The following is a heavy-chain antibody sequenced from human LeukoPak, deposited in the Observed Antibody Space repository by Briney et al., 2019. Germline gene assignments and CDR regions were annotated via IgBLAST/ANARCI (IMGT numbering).Heavy chain of an antibody. J-gene: IGHJ5*02. V-gene: IGHV4-61*02. Sequence: SQTLSLTRTVSGGSISSGSYYGSWIRQPAGRGLEWIVRIYTSGSTSYNPSLKSRVTISVDTSKNQFSLKLSSVTAADTAVYYCASSESGYYANWFDPWGQGTLVTVSS. CDR3: ASSESGYYANWFDP. CDR1: GGSISSGSYY. D-gene: IGHD3-22*01. CDR2: IYTSGST.